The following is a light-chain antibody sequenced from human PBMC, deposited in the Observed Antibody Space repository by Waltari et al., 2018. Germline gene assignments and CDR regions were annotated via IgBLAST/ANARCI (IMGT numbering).Light chain of an antibody. CDR2: KAS. Sequence: DIQMTXXPSTLSXXVGDRVTITCRASQSISSWLALYQKKAGKAPKILIYKASSLKSGVPSRFSGSGSGTEFTLTISSLQPDDFATXXXXXYYIYRTFGQGTKVEIK. CDR3: XXYYIYRT. V-gene: IGKV1-5*03. J-gene: IGKJ1*01. CDR1: QSISSW.